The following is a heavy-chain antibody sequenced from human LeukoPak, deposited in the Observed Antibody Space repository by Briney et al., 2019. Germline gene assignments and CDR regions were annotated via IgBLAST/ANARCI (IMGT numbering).Heavy chain of an antibody. CDR1: GGSFSGYY. V-gene: IGHV4-34*01. Sequence: SETLPLTCAVYGGSFSGYYWSWIRQPPGKGLEWIGEINHSGSTNYNPSLKSRVTISVDTSKNQFSLKLSSVTAADTAVYYCARGRRSYYGSMSYSTHYYYYYCMYVWGQGTTVTVSS. J-gene: IGHJ6*02. D-gene: IGHD3-10*01. CDR3: ARGRRSYYGSMSYSTHYYYYYCMYV. CDR2: INHSGST.